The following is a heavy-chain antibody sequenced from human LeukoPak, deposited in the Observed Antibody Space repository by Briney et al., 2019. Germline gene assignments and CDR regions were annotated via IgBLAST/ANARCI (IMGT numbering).Heavy chain of an antibody. Sequence: GGSQRLSCAASGFTFSSYAMSWVRQAPGKGLEWVSSISGSDGTTYYADSVKGRFTISRDNSKYTLSLQMNSLRAEDTAVYYCAKVPNWNYLWFDPWGQGTLVTVSS. V-gene: IGHV3-23*01. J-gene: IGHJ5*02. CDR1: GFTFSSYA. CDR3: AKVPNWNYLWFDP. D-gene: IGHD1-7*01. CDR2: ISGSDGTT.